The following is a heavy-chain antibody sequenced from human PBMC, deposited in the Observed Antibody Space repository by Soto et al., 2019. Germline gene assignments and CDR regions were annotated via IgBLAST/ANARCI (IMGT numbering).Heavy chain of an antibody. V-gene: IGHV3-53*01. Sequence: GVSLRLPCTAFDFTVSSKYITCILQAPGKGLEWVSLIQSGGTTYYADSVKGRLTISRDTFEHTLHSQMARLAVEDTAVCDVGRDDVFCDGGSSYGIALDIWGKGPTVTGS. CDR1: DFTVSSKY. CDR2: IQSGGTT. CDR3: GRDDVFCDGGSSYGIALDI. D-gene: IGHD2-15*01. J-gene: IGHJ6*03.